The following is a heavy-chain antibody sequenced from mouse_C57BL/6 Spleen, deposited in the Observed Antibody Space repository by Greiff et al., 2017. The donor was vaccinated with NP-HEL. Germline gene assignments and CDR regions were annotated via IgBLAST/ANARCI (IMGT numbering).Heavy chain of an antibody. CDR3: TRSPLAY. Sequence: VQLVESGAELVRPGASVTLSCKASGYTFTDYEMHWVKQTPVHGLEWIGAIDPETGGTAYNQKFKGRAILTADKSSSTAYMELRSLTSEDSAVYYCTRSPLAYWGQGTLVTVSA. J-gene: IGHJ3*01. V-gene: IGHV1-15*01. CDR1: GYTFTDYE. CDR2: IDPETGGT.